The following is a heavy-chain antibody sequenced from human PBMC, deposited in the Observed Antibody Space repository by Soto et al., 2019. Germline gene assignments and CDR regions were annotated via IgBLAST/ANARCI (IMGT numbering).Heavy chain of an antibody. V-gene: IGHV1-18*04. CDR1: GYTFTSYG. CDR2: ISAYNGNT. CDR3: AREEEDGSYSGYYYGMDD. J-gene: IGHJ6*02. D-gene: IGHD1-26*01. Sequence: GASVKVSCKASGYTFTSYGISWVRQAPGQGLEWMGWISAYNGNTNYAQKLQGRVTMTTDTSTSTAYMELRSLRSDDTAVYYCAREEEDGSYSGYYYGMDDWGQGTTVTVSS.